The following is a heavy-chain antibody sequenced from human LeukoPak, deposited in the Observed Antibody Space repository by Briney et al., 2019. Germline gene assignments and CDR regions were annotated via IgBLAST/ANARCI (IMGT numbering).Heavy chain of an antibody. V-gene: IGHV1-2*02. CDR1: GYMFTGYY. J-gene: IGHJ4*02. D-gene: IGHD2-21*02. CDR2: IIPNSGVT. CDR3: ARGYCSGDCFTLFDY. Sequence: GSVKVSCKASGYMFTGYYMHWVRQAPGQGLEWMGWIIPNSGVTNYAQKFQGRVTMTRDTSISTAYMELSSLRSDDTAVYYCARGYCSGDCFTLFDYWGQGTLVTVSS.